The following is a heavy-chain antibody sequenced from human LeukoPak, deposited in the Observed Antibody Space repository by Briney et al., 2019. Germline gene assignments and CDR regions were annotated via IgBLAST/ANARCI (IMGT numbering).Heavy chain of an antibody. CDR2: IYPSGGGT. Sequence: ASVKVSCKASGYTFTSYHMHWVRQAPGQGLEWMGIIYPSGGGTSYAQRFQGRLTLTRDTSTSTVYMELRSLRSEDTAVYYCARSGVAAAGTWTFDYWGQGTLVTVSS. V-gene: IGHV1-46*01. D-gene: IGHD6-13*01. CDR3: ARSGVAAAGTWTFDY. CDR1: GYTFTSYH. J-gene: IGHJ4*02.